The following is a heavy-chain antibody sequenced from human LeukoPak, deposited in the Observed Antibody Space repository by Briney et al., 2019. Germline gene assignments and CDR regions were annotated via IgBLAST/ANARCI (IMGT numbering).Heavy chain of an antibody. CDR2: ISGSGGST. CDR1: GFNLNDYA. CDR3: AKEAGKVYIAVAGTDY. Sequence: GGSLRLSCSASGFNLNDYAMNWVRQAPGKGLEWVSAISGSGGSTYYADSVKGRFTISRDNSKNTLYLQMNSLRAEDTAVYYCAKEAGKVYIAVAGTDYWGQGTLVTVSS. V-gene: IGHV3-23*01. J-gene: IGHJ4*02. D-gene: IGHD6-19*01.